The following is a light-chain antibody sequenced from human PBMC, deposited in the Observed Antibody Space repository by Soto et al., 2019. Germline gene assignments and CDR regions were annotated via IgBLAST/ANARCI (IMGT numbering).Light chain of an antibody. CDR1: QSVSSSY. CDR3: QLYCSLWT. J-gene: IGKJ1*01. CDR2: GAS. V-gene: IGKV3-20*01. Sequence: EIVLTQSPGTLSLSPGDRATLSCRASQSVSSSYLAWYQQKPGQAPRLLIYGASSRATGTPDRFSGSGSGTDFTLTSSRLEPEYFAVYYCQLYCSLWTFGQGTKVEIK.